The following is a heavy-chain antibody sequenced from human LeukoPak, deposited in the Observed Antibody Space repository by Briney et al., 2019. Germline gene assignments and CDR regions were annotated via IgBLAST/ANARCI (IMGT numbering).Heavy chain of an antibody. Sequence: SETLSLTCTVSGGSIRSYYWSWIRQPAGKRLEWIGHFYNSGSTNYNPSLKSRVTMSVDTSKNQFSLKLSSVTAADTAVYYCVKGPFDRSGYVYYFDHWGQGTLVTVSS. CDR1: GGSIRSYY. CDR2: FYNSGST. CDR3: VKGPFDRSGYVYYFDH. D-gene: IGHD3-22*01. V-gene: IGHV4-4*07. J-gene: IGHJ4*02.